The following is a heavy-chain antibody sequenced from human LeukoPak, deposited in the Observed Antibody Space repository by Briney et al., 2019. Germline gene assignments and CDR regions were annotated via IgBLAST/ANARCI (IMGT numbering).Heavy chain of an antibody. J-gene: IGHJ4*02. CDR2: ISSDGTTT. Sequence: PGGSLRLSCAASGFTFSSYWMHWVRQPPGKGLVWVSHISSDGTTTTYADSVKGRFTISRDNSKNTLYLQMNSLRAEDTAVYYCAKVTGTPRDWGQGTLVTVSS. CDR3: AKVTGTPRD. CDR1: GFTFSSYW. V-gene: IGHV3-74*01. D-gene: IGHD1-20*01.